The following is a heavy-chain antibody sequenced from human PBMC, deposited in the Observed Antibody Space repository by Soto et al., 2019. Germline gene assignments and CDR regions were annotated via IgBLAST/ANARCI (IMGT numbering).Heavy chain of an antibody. J-gene: IGHJ4*01. V-gene: IGHV4-59*01. CDR1: GGSISSYY. D-gene: IGHD6-19*01. CDR2: IYYSGST. CDR3: ASQAVAVDYYFDY. Sequence: PSETLSLTCTVSGGSISSYYWSWIQQPPGKGLEWIGYIYYSGSTNYNPSLKSRVTISVDTSKNQFSLKLSSVTAADTAVYYCASQAVAVDYYFDYWGQEPWSPSPQ.